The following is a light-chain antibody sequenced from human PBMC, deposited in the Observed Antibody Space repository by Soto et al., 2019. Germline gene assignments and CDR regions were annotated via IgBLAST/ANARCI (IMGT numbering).Light chain of an antibody. CDR2: GAS. V-gene: IGKV3-20*01. Sequence: EIVMTQSPATLSVSPGGRATLSCRASQSVSSSDLAWYQQKPGQAPRLLIYGASSRATGTPDRFSGSGSGTDFTLTINRLEPEDFALYYCQQYGSSPPTFGQGTKVDIK. CDR3: QQYGSSPPT. CDR1: QSVSSSD. J-gene: IGKJ1*01.